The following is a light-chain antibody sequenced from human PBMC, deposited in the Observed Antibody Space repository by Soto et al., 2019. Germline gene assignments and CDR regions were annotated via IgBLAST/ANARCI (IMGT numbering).Light chain of an antibody. CDR3: QQDNNWPRT. Sequence: EIVMTQSPATLSVSPGERATLSCRASQSVSGNLAWYQQKPGQAPRLLIYGASTRATGIPGKFSGSGSGTELTITISSLQSEDFAVYDCQQDNNWPRTFGQGTKVEIK. CDR1: QSVSGN. CDR2: GAS. J-gene: IGKJ1*01. V-gene: IGKV3-15*01.